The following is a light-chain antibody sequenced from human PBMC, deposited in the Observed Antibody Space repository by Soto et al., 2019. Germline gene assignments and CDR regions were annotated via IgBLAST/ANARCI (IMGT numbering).Light chain of an antibody. J-gene: IGLJ1*01. Sequence: QSALTQPASVSGSPGQSITISCTGTSSDVGGYNYVSWYQQHPGKAPKLMIYEVSNRPSGVSNRFSGSKSGNTASLTISGLQAEDEADYYCTSYTSSSCYVFGTGIKLTVL. V-gene: IGLV2-14*01. CDR2: EVS. CDR3: TSYTSSSCYV. CDR1: SSDVGGYNY.